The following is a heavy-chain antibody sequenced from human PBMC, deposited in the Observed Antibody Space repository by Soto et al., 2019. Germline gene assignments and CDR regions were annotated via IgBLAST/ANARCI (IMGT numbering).Heavy chain of an antibody. CDR2: IYPGDSDT. CDR3: ARHVNSAHYYYYYMDV. V-gene: IGHV5-51*01. Sequence: GESLKISCKGSGYSFTSYWIGWVRQMPGKGLEWMGIIYPGDSDTRYSPSFQGQVTISADKSISTAYLQWSSLKASDTAMYYCARHVNSAHYYYYYMDVWGKGTTVTV. CDR1: GYSFTSYW. D-gene: IGHD3-10*01. J-gene: IGHJ6*03.